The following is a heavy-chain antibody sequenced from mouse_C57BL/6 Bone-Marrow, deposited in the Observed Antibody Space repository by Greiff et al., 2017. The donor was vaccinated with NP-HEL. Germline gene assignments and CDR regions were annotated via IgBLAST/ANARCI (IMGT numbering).Heavy chain of an antibody. J-gene: IGHJ3*01. CDR1: GFTFTDYY. D-gene: IGHD1-1*01. CDR2: IRNKANGYTT. V-gene: IGHV7-4*01. CDR3: VKADYYGSSAWFAY. Sequence: EVTVVASGGGLVQPGASLRLSCAASGFTFTDYYMSWVRQPPGKAPEWLALIRNKANGYTTEYTASVKGRFTISRDNSQNILYLQMNTLRAEDSATYYCVKADYYGSSAWFAYWGQGTLVTVSA.